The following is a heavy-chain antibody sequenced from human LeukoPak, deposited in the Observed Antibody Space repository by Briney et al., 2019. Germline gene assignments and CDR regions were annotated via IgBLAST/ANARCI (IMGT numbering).Heavy chain of an antibody. CDR2: IWYDGSNK. Sequence: GGSLRLSCAASGFTFSSYGMHWVRQAPGKGLEWVAVIWYDGSNKYYADSVKGRFTISRDNSKNTLYLQMNSLRAEDTAVYYCARGRTYFYDISGAFFDYWGQGTLVTVSS. D-gene: IGHD3-22*01. V-gene: IGHV3-33*08. CDR1: GFTFSSYG. J-gene: IGHJ4*02. CDR3: ARGRTYFYDISGAFFDY.